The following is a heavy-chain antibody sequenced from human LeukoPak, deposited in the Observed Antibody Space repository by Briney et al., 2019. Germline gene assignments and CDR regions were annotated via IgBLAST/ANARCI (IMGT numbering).Heavy chain of an antibody. CDR2: MKPSSGNT. J-gene: IGHJ6*02. Sequence: ASVKVSCKASGYTFTNYDINWVRQATGQGLEWMGWMKPSSGNTGYTQKLQGRVTMTTDTSTSTAYMELRSLRSDDTAVYYCARDRVVVITSGMDVWGQGTTVTVSS. V-gene: IGHV1-8*01. CDR1: GYTFTNYD. D-gene: IGHD3-22*01. CDR3: ARDRVVVITSGMDV.